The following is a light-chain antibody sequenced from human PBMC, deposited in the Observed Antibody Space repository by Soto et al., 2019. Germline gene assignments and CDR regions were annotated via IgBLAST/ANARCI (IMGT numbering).Light chain of an antibody. CDR1: QSLRSG. Sequence: DLQMSQSPSSVSASLGDTAPIXXRANQSLRSGLAGYQHKPGKAPEFLISKASSLESGVPSRFSGSGSGTEFTLTISSLQPDDFATSHCQHSSGYSTFGQGTKVEI. V-gene: IGKV1-5*03. J-gene: IGKJ2*01. CDR3: QHSSGYST. CDR2: KAS.